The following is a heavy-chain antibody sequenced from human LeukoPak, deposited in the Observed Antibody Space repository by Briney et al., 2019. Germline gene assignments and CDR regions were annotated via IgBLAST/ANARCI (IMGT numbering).Heavy chain of an antibody. J-gene: IGHJ4*02. CDR3: ARGRYYYETSGYFDY. CDR1: GFTFSSYA. Sequence: GGSLRLSCAASGFTFSSYAMSWVRQAPGKGLEWVSAISGSGGSTYYADSVKGRLTISRDNSKNTLYLQMNSLRIEDTAVYYCARGRYYYETSGYFDYWGQGTLVTVSS. CDR2: ISGSGGST. V-gene: IGHV3-23*01. D-gene: IGHD3-22*01.